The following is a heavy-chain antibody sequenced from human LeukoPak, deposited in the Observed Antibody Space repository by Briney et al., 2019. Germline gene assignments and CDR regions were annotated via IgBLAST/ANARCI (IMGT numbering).Heavy chain of an antibody. J-gene: IGHJ4*02. V-gene: IGHV3-23*01. CDR1: GFPFSSYA. CDR3: AKSLDRHSSGDNFDY. D-gene: IGHD6-25*01. Sequence: PGGSLRLSCAASGFPFSSYAVSWVRQAPGKGLEWVSLISSSGASTYYADSVKGRFTISRDNSKHTLYLQMNGLRAEDTAVYFCAKSLDRHSSGDNFDYWGQGTLVTVSS. CDR2: ISSSGAST.